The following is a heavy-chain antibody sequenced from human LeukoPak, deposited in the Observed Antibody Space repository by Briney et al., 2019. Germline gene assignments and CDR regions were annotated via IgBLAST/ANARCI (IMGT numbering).Heavy chain of an antibody. CDR2: LYYRGNT. V-gene: IGHV4-59*01. J-gene: IGHJ4*02. CDR1: VASITGYY. Sequence: PSVTLSLTCTVSVASITGYYWSWMPQPPGKAREWVGYLYYRGNTNYNPSLKRRVTISVDTSKNQFSRKPNYVTAADTAVYYWARAGVREVIEYWGQGTLVTVSS. CDR3: ARAGVREVIEY. D-gene: IGHD3-10*01.